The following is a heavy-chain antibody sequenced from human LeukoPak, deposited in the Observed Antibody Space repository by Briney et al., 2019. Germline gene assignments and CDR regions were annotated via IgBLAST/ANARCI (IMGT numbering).Heavy chain of an antibody. J-gene: IGHJ3*02. D-gene: IGHD5-24*01. CDR3: ARPHTTLRDGYIYDAFDI. Sequence: ASVKVSCKASGYTFTGYYIHWVRQAPGQGLEWMGWINPNSGDTHFAQKFQGRVTVTRETYISTAYMELSRLRSDDTAVYYCARPHTTLRDGYIYDAFDIWGQGTLVTVSS. CDR1: GYTFTGYY. CDR2: INPNSGDT. V-gene: IGHV1-2*02.